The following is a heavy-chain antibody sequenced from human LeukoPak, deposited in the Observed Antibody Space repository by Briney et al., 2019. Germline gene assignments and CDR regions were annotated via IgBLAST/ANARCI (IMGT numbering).Heavy chain of an antibody. CDR3: ARDWEGHYYDSSGYYLDY. V-gene: IGHV1-46*01. CDR1: GYTFTSYY. J-gene: IGHJ4*02. D-gene: IGHD3-22*01. CDR2: INPSGGST. Sequence: ASVKVSCKAYGYTFTSYYMHWVRQAPGQGLEWMGIINPSGGSTSYAQKFQGRVTMTRDTSTSTAYMELSSLRSEDTAVYYCARDWEGHYYDSSGYYLDYWGQGTLVTVSS.